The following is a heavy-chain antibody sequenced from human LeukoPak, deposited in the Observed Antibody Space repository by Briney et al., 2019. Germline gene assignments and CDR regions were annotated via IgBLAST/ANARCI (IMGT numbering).Heavy chain of an antibody. Sequence: GASVKVSCKASGYTFTSYYMHWVRQAPGQGLEWMGGIIPIFGTANYAQKFQGRVTITADESTSTAYMELSSLRSEDTAVYYCARSVAGLFDYWGQGTLVTVSS. V-gene: IGHV1-69*13. CDR3: ARSVAGLFDY. CDR1: GYTFTSYY. J-gene: IGHJ4*02. CDR2: IIPIFGTA. D-gene: IGHD6-19*01.